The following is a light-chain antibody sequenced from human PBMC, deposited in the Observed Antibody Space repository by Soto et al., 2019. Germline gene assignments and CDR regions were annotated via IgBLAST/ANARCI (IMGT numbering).Light chain of an antibody. CDR1: QSVSSNF. J-gene: IGKJ1*01. CDR2: GAS. CDR3: QQFGSSPT. Sequence: IVLTQSPGTLSLSPGERATLSCRASQSVSSNFLTWYQQKPGQPPRLLIYGASSRATGIPDRFSGSGSGTDFPLTISRLEPEVFAVYYCQQFGSSPTFGQGTKVEIK. V-gene: IGKV3-20*01.